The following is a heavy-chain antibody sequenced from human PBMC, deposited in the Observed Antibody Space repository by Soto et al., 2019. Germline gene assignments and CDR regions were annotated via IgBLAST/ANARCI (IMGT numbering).Heavy chain of an antibody. CDR1: GFTVTSNY. CDR2: IYSGGST. J-gene: IGHJ5*02. Sequence: PGGSLRLSCAASGFTVTSNYMSWVRQAPGKGLEWVSVIYSGGSTYYADSVKGRFTISRDNSKNTLYLQMNSLRAEDTAVYYCARFPYYYDSSGYCCAPWGQGTLVTVSS. CDR3: ARFPYYYDSSGYCCAP. V-gene: IGHV3-53*01. D-gene: IGHD3-22*01.